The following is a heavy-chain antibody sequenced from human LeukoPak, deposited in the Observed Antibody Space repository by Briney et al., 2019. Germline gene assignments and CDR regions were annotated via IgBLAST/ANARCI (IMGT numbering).Heavy chain of an antibody. CDR3: ATPLWFGKFIFHY. D-gene: IGHD3-10*01. CDR2: INPNSGGT. V-gene: IGHV1-2*02. CDR1: GYTFTGYY. J-gene: IGHJ4*02. Sequence: AAVKVSCKASGYTFTGYYMHWVRQAPGQGLEWMGWINPNSGGTNYAQRFQGRVTMTRDTYISTVYMELSSLRSDDTAVYYCATPLWFGKFIFHYWGQGSLVTVSS.